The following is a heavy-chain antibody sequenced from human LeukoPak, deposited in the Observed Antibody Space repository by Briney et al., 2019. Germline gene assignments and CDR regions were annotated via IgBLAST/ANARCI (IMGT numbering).Heavy chain of an antibody. D-gene: IGHD3-10*01. V-gene: IGHV3-33*08. CDR3: ATVGGSGSFDY. J-gene: IGHJ4*02. Sequence: GGSLRLSCAASGFTFSSYGMHWVRQAPGKGLEWVAVIWYDGSNKYYADSVKGRFTISRDNSKNTLYLQMNSLRAEDTAVYYCATVGGSGSFDYWGQGTLVTVSS. CDR2: IWYDGSNK. CDR1: GFTFSSYG.